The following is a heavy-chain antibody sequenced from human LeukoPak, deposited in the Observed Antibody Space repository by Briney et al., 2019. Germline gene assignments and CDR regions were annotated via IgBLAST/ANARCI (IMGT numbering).Heavy chain of an antibody. D-gene: IGHD6-6*01. CDR2: ISWNSGSI. J-gene: IGHJ4*02. Sequence: GGSLRLSCAASGFTFEDYAMHWVRQAPGKGLEWVSGISWNSGSIGYADSVKGRFTISRDNAKNSLYLQMNSLRAEDTALYYCAKDISSAARPYYFDYWGQGTLVTVSS. CDR1: GFTFEDYA. V-gene: IGHV3-9*01. CDR3: AKDISSAARPYYFDY.